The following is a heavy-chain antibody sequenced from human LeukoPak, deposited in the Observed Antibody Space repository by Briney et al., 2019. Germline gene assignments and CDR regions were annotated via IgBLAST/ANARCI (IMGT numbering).Heavy chain of an antibody. CDR1: GYTFTSYY. D-gene: IGHD3-22*01. CDR3: ARDQDYYDSSGYFSSPFDP. J-gene: IGHJ5*02. CDR2: INPSGGST. V-gene: IGHV1-46*01. Sequence: GASVKVSCKASGYTFTSYYMHWVRQAPGQGLEWMGIINPSGGSTSYAQKFQGRVTMTRDTSTSIVYMELSSLRSEDTAVYYCARDQDYYDSSGYFSSPFDPWGQGTLVTVSS.